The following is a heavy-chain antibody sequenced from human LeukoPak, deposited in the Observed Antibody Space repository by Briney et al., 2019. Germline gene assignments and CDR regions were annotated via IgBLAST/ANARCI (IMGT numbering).Heavy chain of an antibody. Sequence: ASVKVSCKASGGTFSSYAISWVRQAPGQGLEWMGGIIPIFGTANYAQKFQGRVTITTDESTSTAYMELSSLRSEDTAVYYCPREYGSSGYYFRMDVWGKGTTVTGPS. V-gene: IGHV1-69*05. D-gene: IGHD3-22*01. CDR2: IIPIFGTA. CDR3: PREYGSSGYYFRMDV. CDR1: GGTFSSYA. J-gene: IGHJ6*03.